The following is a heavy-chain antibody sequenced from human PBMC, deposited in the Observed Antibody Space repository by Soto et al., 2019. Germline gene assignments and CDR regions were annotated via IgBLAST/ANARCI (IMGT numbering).Heavy chain of an antibody. D-gene: IGHD4-17*01. J-gene: IGHJ4*02. CDR1: GVSLTSSGVS. V-gene: IGHV2-5*02. CDR2: IYWDDDE. CDR3: AHMTTVTTFDS. Sequence: GSGPTLMHPTHTLTLHYHVSGVSLTSSGVSVGWIRQPPGKALEWLALIYWDDDERYSPSLQSRLTITKDTSKNQVGLTKTNMDPVDTATYYCAHMTTVTTFDSWGQGTLVTVSS.